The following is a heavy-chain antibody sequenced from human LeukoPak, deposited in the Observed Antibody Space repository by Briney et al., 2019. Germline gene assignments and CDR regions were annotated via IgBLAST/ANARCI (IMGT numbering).Heavy chain of an antibody. CDR2: ISWNSGSI. D-gene: IGHD2-2*01. V-gene: IGHV3-9*01. CDR1: GFTFDDYA. Sequence: PGRSLRLSCAASGFTFDDYAMHWVRQAPGKGLEWVSGISWNSGSIGCADSVKGRFTISRDNAKNSLYLQMNSLRAEDTALYYCEKERKIILNIVVVPAPAFDSGAREPRVPVPS. CDR3: EKERKIILNIVVVPAPAFDS. J-gene: IGHJ4*02.